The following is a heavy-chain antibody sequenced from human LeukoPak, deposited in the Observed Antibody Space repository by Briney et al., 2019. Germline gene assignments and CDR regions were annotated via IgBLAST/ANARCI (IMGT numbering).Heavy chain of an antibody. CDR2: IYSSGST. D-gene: IGHD3/OR15-3a*01. CDR1: GDSITGFY. Sequence: SETLSLTCTVSGDSITGFYWSWIRQPPGEGLEWIGYIYSSGSTYYNPSPKSRVTISVDTSKNQFSLKLSSVTAADTAFYYCTRRRWTFDYWGQGTLVTVSS. J-gene: IGHJ4*02. V-gene: IGHV4-59*08. CDR3: TRRRWTFDY.